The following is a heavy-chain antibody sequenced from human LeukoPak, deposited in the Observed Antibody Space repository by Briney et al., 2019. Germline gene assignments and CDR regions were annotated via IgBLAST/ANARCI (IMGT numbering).Heavy chain of an antibody. V-gene: IGHV3-33*03. D-gene: IGHD2/OR15-2a*01. J-gene: IGHJ3*02. CDR3: AAISYLAFDI. Sequence: GRSLRLSCAASGFTFSSYGMHWVRQAPGKGLEWVAVIWYDGSNKYYADSVKGRFTISRDNAKNSLYLQMNSLRAEDTAVYYCAAISYLAFDIWGQGTVVTVSS. CDR2: IWYDGSNK. CDR1: GFTFSSYG.